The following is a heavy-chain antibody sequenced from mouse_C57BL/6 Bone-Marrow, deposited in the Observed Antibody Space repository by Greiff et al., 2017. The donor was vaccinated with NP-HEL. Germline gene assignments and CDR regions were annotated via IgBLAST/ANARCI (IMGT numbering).Heavy chain of an antibody. CDR3: AYYYGSSYGFAY. CDR2: INPNNGGT. CDR1: GYTFTDYY. D-gene: IGHD1-1*01. V-gene: IGHV1-26*01. Sequence: VQLQQSGPELVKPGASVKISCKASGYTFTDYYMNWVKQSHGKSLEWIGDINPNNGGTSYNQKFKGKATLTADKSSSTAYMQLSSLTYEDSAVYYCAYYYGSSYGFAYWGQGTLVTVSA. J-gene: IGHJ3*01.